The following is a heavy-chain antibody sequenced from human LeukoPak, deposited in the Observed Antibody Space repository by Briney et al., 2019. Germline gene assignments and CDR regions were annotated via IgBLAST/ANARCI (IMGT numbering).Heavy chain of an antibody. Sequence: SETLSLTCTVSGGSISSFYWSWIRQPPGEGLEWIGYIYYSGSNNYSPSLKSRVTISVDTSKNQFSLKLSSVTAADTAVYYCARDGNGDYSNYYFYMDVWGKGTTVTVSS. J-gene: IGHJ6*03. V-gene: IGHV4-59*01. CDR1: GGSISSFY. CDR2: IYYSGSN. CDR3: ARDGNGDYSNYYFYMDV. D-gene: IGHD4-17*01.